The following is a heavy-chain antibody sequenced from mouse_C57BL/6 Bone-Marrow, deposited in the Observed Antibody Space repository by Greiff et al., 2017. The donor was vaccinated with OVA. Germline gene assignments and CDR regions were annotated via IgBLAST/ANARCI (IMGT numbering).Heavy chain of an antibody. D-gene: IGHD1-1*01. CDR3: ARENLTTVVVDY. CDR2: INPNNGGT. J-gene: IGHJ2*01. V-gene: IGHV1-26*01. CDR1: GYTFTDYY. Sequence: EVQLQQSGPELVKPGASVKISCKASGYTFTDYYMNWVKQSHGKSLEWIGDINPNNGGTSYNQKFKGKATLTVDKSSSTAYMELRSLTSEDSAVYYCARENLTTVVVDYWGQGTTLTVSS.